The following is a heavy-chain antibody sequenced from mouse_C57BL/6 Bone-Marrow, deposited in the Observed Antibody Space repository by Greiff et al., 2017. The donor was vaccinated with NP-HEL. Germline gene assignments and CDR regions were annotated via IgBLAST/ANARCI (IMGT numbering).Heavy chain of an antibody. CDR2: IDPSDSYT. CDR3: ARRDYTY. J-gene: IGHJ2*01. CDR1: GYTFTSYW. V-gene: IGHV1-69*01. Sequence: VQLQQPGAELVMPGASVKLSCKASGYTFTSYWMHWVKQRPGQGLEWIGEIDPSDSYTNYNQKFKGKSTLTVDKSSSTAYMQLSSLTYEDSAVYYCARRDYTYWGQGTTLTVSS. D-gene: IGHD2-4*01.